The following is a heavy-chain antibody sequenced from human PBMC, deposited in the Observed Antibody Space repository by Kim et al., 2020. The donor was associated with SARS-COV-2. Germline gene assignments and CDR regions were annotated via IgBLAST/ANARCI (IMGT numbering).Heavy chain of an antibody. D-gene: IGHD2-21*01. V-gene: IGHV3-11*06. CDR3: ARDLSPKSGGDCWADVFDM. Sequence: KGRFTNSRDHAKNSLFLQMNSLRSEDTAVYYCARDLSPKSGGDCWADVFDMWGQGTMVTVSS. J-gene: IGHJ3*02.